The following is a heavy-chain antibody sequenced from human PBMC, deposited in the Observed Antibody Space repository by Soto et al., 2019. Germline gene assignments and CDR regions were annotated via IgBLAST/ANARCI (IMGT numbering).Heavy chain of an antibody. CDR3: ARDPGR. J-gene: IGHJ4*02. CDR1: GGSISSGGYS. CDR2: IYHSGST. V-gene: IGHV4-30-2*01. Sequence: QLQLQESGSGRVKLSQTLCLTCAVSGGSISSGGYSWSWIRQPPGKGQEWIGYIYHSGSTYYNPSLKSRVTISVDRSKNQFSLKLSSVTAADTAVYYCARDPGRWGQGTLVTVSS.